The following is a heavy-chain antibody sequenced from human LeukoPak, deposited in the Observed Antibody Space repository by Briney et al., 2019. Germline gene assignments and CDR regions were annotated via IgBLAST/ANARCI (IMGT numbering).Heavy chain of an antibody. J-gene: IGHJ4*02. Sequence: SETLSLTCGVYGGPFSIYCWNWIRQSPGEGLEWIGKINQSGSTKYNPSLKSRVTISVDTSKNQFSLKLSSVTAADTAVYYCATMGSGSYFNYWGQGSLVTVSS. CDR3: ATMGSGSYFNY. CDR1: GGPFSIYC. CDR2: INQSGST. D-gene: IGHD1-26*01. V-gene: IGHV4-34*01.